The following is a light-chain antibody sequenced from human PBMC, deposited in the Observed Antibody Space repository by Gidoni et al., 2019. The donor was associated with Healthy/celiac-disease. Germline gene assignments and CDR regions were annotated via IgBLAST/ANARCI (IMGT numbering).Light chain of an antibody. J-gene: IGKJ1*01. CDR3: QQSYSTPQT. Sequence: DIQMTQSPSSLSASVGDRVTITCRASQSISSYLYWYQQKPGKAPKLLLYAASSLQSGVPSRFSGSGSGTDFFLTISSLQPEDFSTYYCQQSYSTPQTFGQGTKVEIK. V-gene: IGKV1-39*01. CDR1: QSISSY. CDR2: AAS.